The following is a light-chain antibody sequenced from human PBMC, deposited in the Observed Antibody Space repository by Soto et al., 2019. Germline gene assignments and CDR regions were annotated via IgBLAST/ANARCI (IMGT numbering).Light chain of an antibody. CDR2: DAS. CDR3: QQYHDWWT. Sequence: EVVMTQSPATLSVSPGERATLSCRASQRVSSNLAWYQQNPGQAPRLLIYDASTRATGIPARFSGSGSGTELPLTISSLQSEDIAVYYCQQYHDWWTFGQGTKVEIK. V-gene: IGKV3-15*01. J-gene: IGKJ1*01. CDR1: QRVSSN.